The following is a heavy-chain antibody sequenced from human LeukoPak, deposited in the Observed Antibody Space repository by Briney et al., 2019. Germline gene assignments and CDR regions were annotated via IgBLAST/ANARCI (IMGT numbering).Heavy chain of an antibody. J-gene: IGHJ1*01. Sequence: GGSLRLSCVASGFNFSSSAMSWVRQAPGEGLEWVSSISDSGGATYYAASVRGRFTISRVNSKNTLYLQMNGLRAEDTAIYYCAKEEKHLDSDWGQGTLVTVSS. D-gene: IGHD1-1*01. CDR3: AKEEKHLDSD. V-gene: IGHV3-23*01. CDR1: GFNFSSSA. CDR2: ISDSGGAT.